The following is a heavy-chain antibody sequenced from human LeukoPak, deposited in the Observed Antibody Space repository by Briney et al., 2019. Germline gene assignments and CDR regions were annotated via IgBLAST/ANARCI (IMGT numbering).Heavy chain of an antibody. CDR3: ARVGGRYSPLGY. D-gene: IGHD3-16*02. CDR2: IKQNGSEK. Sequence: GSLRLSCAASGFTFSSYWMSWVRQAPGKGLEWVANIKQNGSEKYYVDSVKGRFTISSDNDKNSLFLQMTSLRAEDTAVYYCARVGGRYSPLGYWGQGTLVTVSS. V-gene: IGHV3-7*01. CDR1: GFTFSSYW. J-gene: IGHJ4*02.